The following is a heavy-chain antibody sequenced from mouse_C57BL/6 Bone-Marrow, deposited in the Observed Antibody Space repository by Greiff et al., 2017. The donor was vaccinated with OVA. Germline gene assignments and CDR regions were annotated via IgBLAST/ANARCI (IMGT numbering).Heavy chain of an antibody. Sequence: QVQLQQSGAELARPGASVKLSCKASGYTFTSYGISWVKQRTGQGLEWIGEIYPRSGNTYYNEKFKGKATLTADKSSSTAYMVLRSLTSEDSAVYFCASPNFDVWGTGTTVTVSS. J-gene: IGHJ1*03. V-gene: IGHV1-81*01. CDR2: IYPRSGNT. CDR1: GYTFTSYG. CDR3: ASPNFDV.